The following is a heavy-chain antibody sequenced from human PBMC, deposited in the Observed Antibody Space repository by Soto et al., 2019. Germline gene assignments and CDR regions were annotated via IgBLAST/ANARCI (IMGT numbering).Heavy chain of an antibody. CDR3: ASSCTNGVCYSPHSYNWFDP. CDR1: GGTFSSYA. D-gene: IGHD2-8*01. J-gene: IGHJ5*02. CDR2: IIPIFGTA. V-gene: IGHV1-69*13. Sequence: ASVKVSCKASGGTFSSYAISWVRQAPGQGLEWMGGIIPIFGTANYAQKFQGRVTITADESTSTAYMELSSLRSEDTAVYYCASSCTNGVCYSPHSYNWFDPWGQGTLVTVSS.